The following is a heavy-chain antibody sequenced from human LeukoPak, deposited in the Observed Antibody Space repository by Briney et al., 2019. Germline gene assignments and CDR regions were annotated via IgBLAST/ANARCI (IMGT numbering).Heavy chain of an antibody. CDR2: ISRNSTYI. CDR3: ASDAGNYLDY. Sequence: PGGSLRLSCASSGFTLRSSIMNCVRQAPGKGLEWVASISRNSTYIHYADSVKGRFTISRDNARNSLFLQMNSLRAEDTAIYYCASDAGNYLDYWGQGTLVTVSS. CDR1: GFTLRSSI. J-gene: IGHJ4*02. V-gene: IGHV3-21*01.